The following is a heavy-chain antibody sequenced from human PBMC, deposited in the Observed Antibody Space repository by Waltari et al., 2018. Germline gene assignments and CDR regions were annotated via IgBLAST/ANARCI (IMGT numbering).Heavy chain of an antibody. V-gene: IGHV1-2*02. J-gene: IGHJ3*01. CDR1: GASFNANF. CDR2: VTPKSGAT. D-gene: IGHD1-26*01. Sequence: QVQLVQSGPEVKKTGASVKVSCQASGASFNANFVHWVRQVPGQGPQWMGWVTPKSGATKYAPKFQGRVSMTRDTSITTLYLELSSLRSDDTAIYYCARGLQTRKSGTYLNPFDLWGQGTKVTVSS. CDR3: ARGLQTRKSGTYLNPFDL.